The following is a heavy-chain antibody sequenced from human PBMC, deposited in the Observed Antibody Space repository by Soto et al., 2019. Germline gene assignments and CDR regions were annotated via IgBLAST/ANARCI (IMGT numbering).Heavy chain of an antibody. J-gene: IGHJ4*02. CDR3: ARDRGGGYSYADDS. D-gene: IGHD5-18*01. CDR1: GGSISSGGYY. CDR2: IYYSGST. V-gene: IGHV4-31*03. Sequence: QVQLQESGPGLVKPSQTLSLTCTVSGGSISSGGYYWSWIRQHPGKGLEWIGYIYYSGSTYYNPSVKSRVTISVDTSKNQFSLKLSPVTAVDTAVYYCARDRGGGYSYADDSWGQGTLVTVSS.